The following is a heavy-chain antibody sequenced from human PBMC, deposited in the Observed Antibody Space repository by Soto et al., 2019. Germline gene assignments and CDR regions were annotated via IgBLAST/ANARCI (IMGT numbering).Heavy chain of an antibody. V-gene: IGHV4-39*01. CDR3: ARHGDIVATTLYYFDY. D-gene: IGHD5-12*01. J-gene: IGHJ4*02. CDR1: GGSISSSSYY. CDR2: IYYSGST. Sequence: SETLSLTCTVSGGSISSSSYYWGWIRQPPGKGLEWIGSIYYSGSTYYNPSLKSRVTISVDTSKNQFSLKLSSVTAADTAVYYCARHGDIVATTLYYFDYWGQGTLVTVSS.